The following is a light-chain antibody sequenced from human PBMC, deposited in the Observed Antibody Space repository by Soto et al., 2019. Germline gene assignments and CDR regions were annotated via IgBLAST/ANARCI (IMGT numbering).Light chain of an antibody. CDR3: QPYGSVPKT. V-gene: IGKV3-20*01. CDR2: EAS. J-gene: IGKJ1*01. Sequence: ENVLTQSPGTLSLSPGERATLSCRASPSVVSSFLAWYQQKPGQAPRLLIYEASSRATGIPDRFSGSGSGTDFTLTISRLEPEDFAVYYCQPYGSVPKTFGQGTKVEIK. CDR1: PSVVSSF.